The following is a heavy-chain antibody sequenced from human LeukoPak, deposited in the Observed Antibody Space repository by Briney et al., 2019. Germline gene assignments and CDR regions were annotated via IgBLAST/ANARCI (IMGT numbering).Heavy chain of an antibody. V-gene: IGHV4-39*01. D-gene: IGHD5-24*01. CDR2: IFYSGTT. CDR1: GGSISSSSNY. CDR3: ARLPRATIGATNYFDF. J-gene: IGHJ4*02. Sequence: SETLSLTCTVSGGSISSSSNYWGWIRQPPGKGLEWIGTIFYSGTTYYNPSLKSRVTISVDTSKNQFSLNLSSVTAADTALYYCARLPRATIGATNYFDFWGQGTLVTVSS.